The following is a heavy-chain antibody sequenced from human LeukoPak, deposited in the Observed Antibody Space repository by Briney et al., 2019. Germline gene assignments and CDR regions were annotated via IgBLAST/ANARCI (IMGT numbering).Heavy chain of an antibody. CDR3: ANTLWNPTYSSSWSEY. CDR1: GGSISSSSYY. D-gene: IGHD6-13*01. CDR2: IYHSGST. Sequence: SSETLSLTCTVSGGSISSSSYYWGWIRQPPGKGLEWIVSIYHSGSTYYNPSLKSRVTISVDTSKNQFSLKLSSVTAADTAVYYCANTLWNPTYSSSWSEYWGQGTLVTVSS. J-gene: IGHJ4*02. V-gene: IGHV4-39*07.